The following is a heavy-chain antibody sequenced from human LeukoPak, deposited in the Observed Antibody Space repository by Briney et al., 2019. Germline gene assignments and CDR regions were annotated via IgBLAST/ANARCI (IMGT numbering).Heavy chain of an antibody. V-gene: IGHV4-34*01. D-gene: IGHD2-2*01. CDR1: GGSFSGFY. Sequence: SETLSLTCAVYGGSFSGFYWSWIRQPPGKGLEWIGEINHSGSTNYNPSLKSRVTISVDTSKNQFSLKLSSVTAADTAVYYCARGARGYCSSTSCYSWFDPWGQGTLVTVSS. J-gene: IGHJ5*02. CDR2: INHSGST. CDR3: ARGARGYCSSTSCYSWFDP.